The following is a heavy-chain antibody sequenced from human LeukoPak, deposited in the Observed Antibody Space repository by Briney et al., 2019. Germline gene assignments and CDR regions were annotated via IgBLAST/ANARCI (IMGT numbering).Heavy chain of an antibody. Sequence: PGRSLRLSCAASGFTFSSYGMHWVRQAPGKGLEWVAFIRDDGTTKYCADSVRGRFTISRDNSKNTLYLQMNSLRAEDTAVYYCAKVLSSSWGYFGFWGQGTLVTVSS. V-gene: IGHV3-30*02. J-gene: IGHJ4*02. CDR1: GFTFSSYG. CDR3: AKVLSSSWGYFGF. CDR2: IRDDGTTK. D-gene: IGHD6-13*01.